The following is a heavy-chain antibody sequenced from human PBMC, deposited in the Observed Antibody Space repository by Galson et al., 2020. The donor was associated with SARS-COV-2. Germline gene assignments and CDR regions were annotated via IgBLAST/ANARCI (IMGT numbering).Heavy chain of an antibody. CDR2: ISYDGSNK. CDR1: GFTFSSYA. CDR3: ATGRGYYDSSGYYTLDY. V-gene: IGHV3-30*04. Sequence: GESLKISSTASGFTFSSYAMHWVRQAPGKGLEWVAVISYDGSNKYYADSVKGRFTISRDNSKNTLCLQMNSLRVEDTAVYYCATGRGYYDSSGYYTLDYWGQGTLVTVSS. J-gene: IGHJ4*02. D-gene: IGHD3-22*01.